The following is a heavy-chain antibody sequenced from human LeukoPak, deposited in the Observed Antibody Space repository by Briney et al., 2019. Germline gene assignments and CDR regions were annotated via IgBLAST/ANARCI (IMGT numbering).Heavy chain of an antibody. D-gene: IGHD1-26*01. V-gene: IGHV1-69*04. Sequence: APVKVSCKASGGTFSSYAISWVRQAPGQGLEWMGRIIPILGIANYAQKLQGRVTLTTDTSTSTASMELRSLKSDDTAMYYCARLIVGAISLDNWGQGTLVTVSS. J-gene: IGHJ4*02. CDR3: ARLIVGAISLDN. CDR1: GGTFSSYA. CDR2: IIPILGIA.